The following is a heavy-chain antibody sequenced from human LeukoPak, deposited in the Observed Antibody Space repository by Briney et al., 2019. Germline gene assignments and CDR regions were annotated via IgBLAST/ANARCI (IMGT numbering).Heavy chain of an antibody. Sequence: ASVKVSCKASGYTFTSYDINWVRQATGQGLEWMGWMNPNSGNAGYAQKFQGRVTMTRNTSISTAYMELSNLRPEDTAVYYRARRRMIDSSSWYYFDYWGQGTLVTVSS. D-gene: IGHD6-13*01. J-gene: IGHJ4*02. CDR3: ARRRMIDSSSWYYFDY. V-gene: IGHV1-8*01. CDR2: MNPNSGNA. CDR1: GYTFTSYD.